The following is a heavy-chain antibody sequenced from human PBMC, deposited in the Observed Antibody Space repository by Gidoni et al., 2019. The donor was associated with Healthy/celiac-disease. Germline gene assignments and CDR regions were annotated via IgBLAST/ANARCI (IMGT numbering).Heavy chain of an antibody. V-gene: IGHV1-69*06. CDR1: GGTFRSYA. J-gene: IGHJ6*02. CDR3: ARAQESIAVAGTYYYGMDV. D-gene: IGHD6-19*01. CDR2: IIPIFGTA. Sequence: QVQLVQSGAEVKKPGSSVKVSGKASGGTFRSYAISWVRQAPGQGLEWMGGIIPIFGTANYAQKFQGRVTITADKSTSTAYMELSSLRSEDTAVYYCARAQESIAVAGTYYYGMDVWGQGTTVTVSS.